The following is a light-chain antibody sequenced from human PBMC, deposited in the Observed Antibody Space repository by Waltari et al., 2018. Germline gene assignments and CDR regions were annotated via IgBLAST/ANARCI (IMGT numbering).Light chain of an antibody. V-gene: IGKV3-15*01. J-gene: IGKJ1*01. CDR1: QSVSSK. CDR3: QQYNNWPPM. Sequence: EMVMTQSPATLSVSPGERATLSCRASQSVSSKLAWYQQKPGQAPRLLIYGASTRATGIPARFSGSGSGTEFTLTISSLQSEDFAVYYCQQYNNWPPMFGQGTKVELK. CDR2: GAS.